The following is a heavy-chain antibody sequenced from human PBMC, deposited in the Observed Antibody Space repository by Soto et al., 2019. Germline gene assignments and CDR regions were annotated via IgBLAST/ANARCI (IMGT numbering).Heavy chain of an antibody. Sequence: PSETLSLTCAVYGGSFSGYYWSWIRQPPGKGLEWIGEINHSGSTNYNPSLKSRVTISVDTSKNQFSLKLSSVTAADTAVYYCARVNCRVTIFAPRYDYYXYYYMDVWGKGTTVTVSS. V-gene: IGHV4-34*01. CDR3: ARVNCRVTIFAPRYDYYXYYYMDV. D-gene: IGHD3-3*01. CDR1: GGSFSGYY. CDR2: INHSGST. J-gene: IGHJ6*03.